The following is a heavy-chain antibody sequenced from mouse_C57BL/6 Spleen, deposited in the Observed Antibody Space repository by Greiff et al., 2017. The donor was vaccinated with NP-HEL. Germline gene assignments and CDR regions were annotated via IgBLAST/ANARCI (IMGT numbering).Heavy chain of an antibody. V-gene: IGHV7-3*01. Sequence: EVKVVESGGGLVQPGGSLSLSCAASGFTFTDYYMSWVRQPPGKALEWLGFIRNKANGYTTEYSASVKGRFTISRDNSQSILYLQMNALRAEDSATYYCARSPLLTGTFYFDYWGQGTTLTVSS. CDR1: GFTFTDYY. CDR2: IRNKANGYTT. D-gene: IGHD4-1*01. CDR3: ARSPLLTGTFYFDY. J-gene: IGHJ2*01.